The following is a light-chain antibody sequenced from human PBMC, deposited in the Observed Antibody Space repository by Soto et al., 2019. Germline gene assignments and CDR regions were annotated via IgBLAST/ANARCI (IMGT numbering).Light chain of an antibody. V-gene: IGLV3-21*04. Sequence: SYELTQPPSVSLAPGKTARITCGRNNIATYSVHWYRQKPGQAPVLVISNDNDRPSGIPDRFSGSNSGHTATLTIRRVEAGDEADYYCQLWDNKNDEVVFGGGTKLTVL. CDR2: NDN. CDR1: NIATYS. J-gene: IGLJ3*02. CDR3: QLWDNKNDEVV.